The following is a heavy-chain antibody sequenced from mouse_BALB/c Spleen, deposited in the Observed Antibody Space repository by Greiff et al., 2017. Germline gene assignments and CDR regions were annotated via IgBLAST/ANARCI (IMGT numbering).Heavy chain of an antibody. Sequence: QVQLKESGAELARPGASVKLSCKASGYTFTSYWMQWVKQRPGQGLEWIGAIYPGDGDTRYTQKFKGKATLTADKSSSTAYMQLSSLASEDSAVYYCARGTTVVAGDFDYWGQGTTLTVSS. D-gene: IGHD1-1*01. V-gene: IGHV1-87*01. CDR3: ARGTTVVAGDFDY. CDR2: IYPGDGDT. J-gene: IGHJ2*01. CDR1: GYTFTSYW.